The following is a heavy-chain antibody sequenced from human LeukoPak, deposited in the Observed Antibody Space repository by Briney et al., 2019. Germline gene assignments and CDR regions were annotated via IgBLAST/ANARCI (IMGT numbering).Heavy chain of an antibody. CDR3: ARERYFDY. V-gene: IGHV3-23*01. CDR2: ISGGGRST. CDR1: GFTFSTCT. J-gene: IGHJ4*02. Sequence: GGSLRLSCAASGFTFSTCTMSWVRQAPGKGLEWVSTISGGGRSTDYADSVKGHFTISRDNSKNTLYLQMNSLRAEDTAVYYCARERYFDYWGQGTLVTVSS.